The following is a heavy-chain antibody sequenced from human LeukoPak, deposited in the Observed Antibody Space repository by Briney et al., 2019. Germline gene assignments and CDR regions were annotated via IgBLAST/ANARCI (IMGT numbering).Heavy chain of an antibody. J-gene: IGHJ3*02. V-gene: IGHV4-34*01. D-gene: IGHD3-22*01. CDR1: GGSFSGYY. CDR2: INHSGST. CDR3: ARGSHNYYDSSGSYDDAFDI. Sequence: PSETLSLTCAVYGGSFSGYYWSWIRQPPGKGLEWIGEINHSGSTNYNPSLKSRVTISVDTSKNQFSLKLSSVTAADTAVYYCARGSHNYYDSSGSYDDAFDIWGQGTMVTVSS.